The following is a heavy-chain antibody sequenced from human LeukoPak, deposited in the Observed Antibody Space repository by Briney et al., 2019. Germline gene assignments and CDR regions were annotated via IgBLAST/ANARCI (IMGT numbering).Heavy chain of an antibody. V-gene: IGHV4-4*02. CDR2: IYHSVST. D-gene: IGHD6-13*01. Sequence: PSGTLSLTCAVSGGSISSTNWWSWVRQPPGKGLEWIGEIYHSVSTNYNPSLKSRVTISVDKSKNQFSLKLSSVTAADTAVYYCARRAAAGTIRSYYFDYWGQGTLVTVSS. CDR1: GGSISSTNW. CDR3: ARRAAAGTIRSYYFDY. J-gene: IGHJ4*02.